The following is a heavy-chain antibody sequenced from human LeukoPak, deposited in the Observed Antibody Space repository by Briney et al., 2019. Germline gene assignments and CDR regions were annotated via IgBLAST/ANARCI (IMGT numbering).Heavy chain of an antibody. Sequence: GESLKISCKGSGYSFTSYWIAWVRQMPGKGLEWMGIIYPGDSDTRYSPSFQGQVTISADKSISTAYLQWSSLKASDTAMYYCARHRATDYYYYYMDVWGKGTTVTVSS. J-gene: IGHJ6*03. CDR3: ARHRATDYYYYYMDV. V-gene: IGHV5-51*01. CDR2: IYPGDSDT. D-gene: IGHD5-12*01. CDR1: GYSFTSYW.